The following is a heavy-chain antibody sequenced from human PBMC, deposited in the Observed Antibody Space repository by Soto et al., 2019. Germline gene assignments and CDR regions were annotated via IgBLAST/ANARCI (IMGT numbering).Heavy chain of an antibody. CDR3: ARAFTYDFWSGSLEGLDV. D-gene: IGHD3-3*01. Sequence: NPSETLSLTCTVSGGSISGYHWSWLRQPPGKGLEWLGHIYYTGSLNYNPSLKGRVTMSVDTSKNQFSLRLTSVTAADTAVYFCARAFTYDFWSGSLEGLDVWGVGTKVTVSS. J-gene: IGHJ6*04. CDR1: GGSISGYH. CDR2: IYYTGSL. V-gene: IGHV4-59*01.